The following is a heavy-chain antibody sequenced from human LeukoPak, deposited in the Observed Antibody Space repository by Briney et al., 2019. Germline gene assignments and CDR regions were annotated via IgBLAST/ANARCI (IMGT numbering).Heavy chain of an antibody. D-gene: IGHD3-3*01. J-gene: IGHJ4*02. CDR2: IYYSGST. Sequence: SETLSLTCTVSGGSIRSSSYFWGWIRQPPGKGLEWIGSIYYSGSTYHNPSLKNRGTISLDMSKNQFSLKLTHVTAADTAMYYCARMTIFGVVPYYFDYWGQGTLVTVSS. CDR3: ARMTIFGVVPYYFDY. V-gene: IGHV4-39*07. CDR1: GGSIRSSSYF.